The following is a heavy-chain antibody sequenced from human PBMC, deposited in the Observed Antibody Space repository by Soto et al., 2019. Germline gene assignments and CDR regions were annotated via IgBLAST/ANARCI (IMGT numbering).Heavy chain of an antibody. CDR1: GGTFSSYA. J-gene: IGHJ4*02. D-gene: IGHD2-15*01. V-gene: IGHV1-69*06. CDR2: IIPIFGTA. Sequence: SVKVSCKASGGTFSSYAISWVRQAPGQGLEWMGGIIPIFGTANYAQKFQGRVTITADKSTSTAYMELSSLRSEDTAVYYCAREGACSGGSCYPYYFDYWGRGTLVTVSS. CDR3: AREGACSGGSCYPYYFDY.